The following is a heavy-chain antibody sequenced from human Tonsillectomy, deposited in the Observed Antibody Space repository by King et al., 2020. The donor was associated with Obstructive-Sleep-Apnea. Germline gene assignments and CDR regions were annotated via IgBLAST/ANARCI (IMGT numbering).Heavy chain of an antibody. D-gene: IGHD2-15*01. Sequence: QLQESGPGLVKPSETLSLTCIVSGGSISNSSYYWGWIRQPPWQGLGWMGTIYSSGNTYYNPSLKSLVTISLDTSRNLFSRRLTSVTATETAVYYCARPPICAGGTCYQNYFEYWGQGSLVSVSS. V-gene: IGHV4-39*01. CDR1: GGSISNSSYY. CDR2: IYSSGNT. J-gene: IGHJ4*02. CDR3: ARPPICAGGTCYQNYFEY.